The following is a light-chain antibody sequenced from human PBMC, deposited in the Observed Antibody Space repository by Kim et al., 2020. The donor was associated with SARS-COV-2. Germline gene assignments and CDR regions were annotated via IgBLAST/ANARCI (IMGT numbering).Light chain of an antibody. CDR1: NGSIDSND. Sequence: GKTRTSSYTGSNGSIDSNDVQWYQRRAGSAPTSVIYEVNQRPYGVPDRFYGYIDSSSNSASLTISGLRTEKEAGLYCQSYDSSNYVFGTGAKVTVL. V-gene: IGLV6-57*02. CDR3: QSYDSSNYV. CDR2: EVN. J-gene: IGLJ1*01.